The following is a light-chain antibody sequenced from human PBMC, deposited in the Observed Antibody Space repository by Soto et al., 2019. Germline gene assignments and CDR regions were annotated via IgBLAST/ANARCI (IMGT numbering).Light chain of an antibody. J-gene: IGKJ3*01. Sequence: EIVLTQSPGTVSLSPGDSASLSXRARHSVSIIYLAWDQQQPXXSTRIXXXGAXSRATGIPERFSGSVSGTDFTLTISRLEPEDFAVYYCQQYGSSPRSTFGPGTKVDIK. V-gene: IGKV3-20*01. CDR2: GAX. CDR1: HSVSIIY. CDR3: QQYGSSPRST.